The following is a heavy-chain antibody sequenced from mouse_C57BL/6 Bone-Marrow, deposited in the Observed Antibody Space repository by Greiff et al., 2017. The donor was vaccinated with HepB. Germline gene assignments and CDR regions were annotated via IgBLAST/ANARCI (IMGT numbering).Heavy chain of an antibody. CDR1: GYTFTSYW. CDR3: ARRGVVAPYFDY. J-gene: IGHJ2*01. D-gene: IGHD1-1*01. V-gene: IGHV1-64*01. CDR2: IHPNSGST. Sequence: QVQLQQPGAELVKPGASVKLSCKASGYTFTSYWMHWVKQRPGQGLEWIGMIHPNSGSTNYNEKFKSKATLTVDKSSSTAYMQLSSLTSEDSAVYYCARRGVVAPYFDYWGQGTTLTVSS.